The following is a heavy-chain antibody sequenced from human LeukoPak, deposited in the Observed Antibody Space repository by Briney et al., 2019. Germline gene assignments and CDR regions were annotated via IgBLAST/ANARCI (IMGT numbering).Heavy chain of an antibody. V-gene: IGHV3-23*01. CDR2: IGTSDT. CDR1: GFTFAIHS. D-gene: IGHD5/OR15-5a*01. J-gene: IGHJ5*02. CDR3: VKDGLPGNGVYDWFHH. Sequence: PGGSLRLSCAASGFTFAIHSMSWVRQAPGKGLEWVSLIGTSDTYYADSVKGRFTISRDNSKDTLYLQINSLRAEDTAIYYCVKDGLPGNGVYDWFHHWGQGTLVTVSS.